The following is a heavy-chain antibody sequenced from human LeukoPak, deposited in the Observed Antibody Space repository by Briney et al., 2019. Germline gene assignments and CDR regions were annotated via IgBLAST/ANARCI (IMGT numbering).Heavy chain of an antibody. D-gene: IGHD6-19*01. CDR1: GGSVRSYS. J-gene: IGHJ4*02. CDR2: IYNGGSP. CDR3: ARNKGVAARHDY. Sequence: SETLSLTCTVSGGSVRSYSWSWIRQPPGKGLEYIGHIYNGGSPTYNASLMGRLTMSVDTAKNQLSLHLTSVTTADTALYFCARNKGVAARHDYWGQGTLVIVSS. V-gene: IGHV4-59*02.